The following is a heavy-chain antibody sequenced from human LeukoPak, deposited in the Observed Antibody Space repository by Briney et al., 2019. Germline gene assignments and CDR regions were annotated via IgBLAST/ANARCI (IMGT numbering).Heavy chain of an antibody. J-gene: IGHJ6*02. CDR1: GLTFSSYG. CDR2: IWYDGSNK. CDR3: ARSGEVSSIAARPQYYYYYYGMDV. Sequence: GGSLRLSCAASGLTFSSYGMHWVRQAPGKGLEWVAVIWYDGSNKYYADSVKGRFTISRDNSKNTLYLQMNSLRAEDTAVYYCARSGEVSSIAARPQYYYYYYGMDVWGQGTTVTVSS. V-gene: IGHV3-33*01. D-gene: IGHD6-6*01.